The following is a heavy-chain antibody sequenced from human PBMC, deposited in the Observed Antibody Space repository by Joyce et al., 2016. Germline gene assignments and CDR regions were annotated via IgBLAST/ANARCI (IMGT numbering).Heavy chain of an antibody. CDR1: GYSFTSYW. Sequence: EVQLVQSGGEVKKPGESLKISCKGVGYSFTSYWLGWVRQMPGKGLALMGNSKTEDSDTRYVPSFQGQATISVDRSIKTAHLRWGSLRASDTSIYYCARSAVRGTLSPFFDYWGQGSLVTVSS. V-gene: IGHV5-51*01. CDR3: ARSAVRGTLSPFFDY. J-gene: IGHJ4*02. CDR2: SKTEDSDT. D-gene: IGHD3-16*01.